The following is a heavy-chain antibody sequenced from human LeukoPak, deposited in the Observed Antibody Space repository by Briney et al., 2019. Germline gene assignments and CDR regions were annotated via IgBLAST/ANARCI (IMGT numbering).Heavy chain of an antibody. V-gene: IGHV1-18*01. CDR3: ARDSSSGPSFDY. J-gene: IGHJ4*02. CDR1: GYTFTSCG. CDR2: ISAYNGNT. D-gene: IGHD3-22*01. Sequence: ASVKVSCKASGYTFTSCGISWVRQAPGQGLEWMGWISAYNGNTNYAQKLQGRVTITTDTSTSTAYMELRSLRSDDTAVYYCARDSSSGPSFDYWGQGTLVTVSS.